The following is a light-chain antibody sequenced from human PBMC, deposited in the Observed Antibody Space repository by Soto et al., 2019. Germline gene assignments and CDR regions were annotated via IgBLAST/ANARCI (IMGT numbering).Light chain of an antibody. J-gene: IGKJ1*01. CDR1: QSISSW. CDR3: QQYSAYWT. V-gene: IGKV1-5*01. Sequence: DIQMTQSPSTLSASVGDRVTITCRASQSISSWLAWYQQKPGKAPKLLIYDASSLESGVPSRFSGGGSGTEFTLTISSLQPDDFATYYCQQYSAYWTFGQGNKVEVK. CDR2: DAS.